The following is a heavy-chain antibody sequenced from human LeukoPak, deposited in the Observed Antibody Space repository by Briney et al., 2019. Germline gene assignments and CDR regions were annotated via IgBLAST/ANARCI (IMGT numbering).Heavy chain of an antibody. CDR3: PTRTRKTRDGYSGFQH. Sequence: GSLSLSCALSGFTFTDHYMTWVRQAPGKGLEWISYTSGSGYTIYYADSVKGRFTISRDDAETSLYLQMDSLRAEDTAVYFCPTRTRKTRDGYSGFQHWGQGTLVTVSS. D-gene: IGHD5-24*01. CDR1: GFTFTDHY. J-gene: IGHJ1*01. CDR2: TSGSGYTI. V-gene: IGHV3-11*01.